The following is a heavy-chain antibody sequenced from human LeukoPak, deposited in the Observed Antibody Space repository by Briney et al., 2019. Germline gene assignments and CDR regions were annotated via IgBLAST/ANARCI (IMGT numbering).Heavy chain of an antibody. CDR3: ARDSRRYSSSWYDNDNWFDP. CDR1: GSSIGSYY. D-gene: IGHD6-13*01. V-gene: IGHV4-4*07. Sequence: PSETLSLTCTVSGSSIGSYYWSWIRQPAGKGLEWIGRIYTSGSTNYNPSLKSRVTMSVDTSKNQFSLKLSSVTAADTAVYYCARDSRRYSSSWYDNDNWFDPWGQGTLVTVSS. CDR2: IYTSGST. J-gene: IGHJ5*02.